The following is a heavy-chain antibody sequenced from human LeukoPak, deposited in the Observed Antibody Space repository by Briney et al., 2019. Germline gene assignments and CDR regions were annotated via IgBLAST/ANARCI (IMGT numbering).Heavy chain of an antibody. CDR2: IYPGGSDT. CDR3: ARQYSSGWFRHFDY. Sequence: GESLKISCRSSGYSFINYYIGWVRHLPGKGLEWMGVIYPGGSDTTYSPSFRGQVVFSADRSTSTVYLQLTSLQASDTAIYYCARQYSSGWFRHFDYWGQGTLITVSS. D-gene: IGHD3-22*01. CDR1: GYSFINYY. J-gene: IGHJ4*01. V-gene: IGHV5-51*01.